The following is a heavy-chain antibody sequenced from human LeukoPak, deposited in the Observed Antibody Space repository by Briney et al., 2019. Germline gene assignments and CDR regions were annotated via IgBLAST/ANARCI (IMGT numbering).Heavy chain of an antibody. D-gene: IGHD3-10*01. CDR2: IHSDGSST. CDR1: GFTSRSYW. CDR3: ARHNYGYVY. J-gene: IGHJ4*02. V-gene: IGHV3-74*01. Sequence: GGSLRLSCAASGFTSRSYWMHWVRQAPGKGLVWVSPIHSDGSSTSYADSVQGRFTISRDNAKNTLYLQMNSLRAEDTAVYYCARHNYGYVYWGQAALVTVSS.